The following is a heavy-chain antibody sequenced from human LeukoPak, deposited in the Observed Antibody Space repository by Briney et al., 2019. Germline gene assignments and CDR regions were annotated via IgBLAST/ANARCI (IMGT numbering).Heavy chain of an antibody. CDR1: GYTFTGYY. CDR2: INPNSGGT. V-gene: IGHV1-2*02. CDR3: ARGHQGYSSSWSPYYYMDV. D-gene: IGHD6-13*01. Sequence: ASVKVSCKASGYTFTGYYMHWVRQAPGQGLEWMGWINPNSGGTNYAQKFQGRVTMTRDTSISTAYMELSRLRSDDTAVYYCARGHQGYSSSWSPYYYMDVWGKGTTVTVSS. J-gene: IGHJ6*03.